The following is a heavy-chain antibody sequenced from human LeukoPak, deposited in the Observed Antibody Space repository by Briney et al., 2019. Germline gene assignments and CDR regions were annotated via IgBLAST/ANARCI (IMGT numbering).Heavy chain of an antibody. V-gene: IGHV4-59*01. J-gene: IGHJ4*02. CDR3: ARNYDFWSGYLDY. D-gene: IGHD3-3*01. CDR2: IHYSGST. Sequence: SETLSLTCTVSGGSISNYYWSWIRQPPGKGLEWIGYIHYSGSTNNNPSLKSRVTISVDTSKNQFSLKLTSVTAADTAVYYCARNYDFWSGYLDYWGQGTLITVSS. CDR1: GGSISNYY.